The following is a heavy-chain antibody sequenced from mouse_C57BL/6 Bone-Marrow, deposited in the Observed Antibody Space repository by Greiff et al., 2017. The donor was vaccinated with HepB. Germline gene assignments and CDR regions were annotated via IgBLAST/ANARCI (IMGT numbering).Heavy chain of an antibody. CDR3: TDGDYYGSSYPFAY. D-gene: IGHD1-1*01. J-gene: IGHJ3*01. CDR1: GFTFSNYW. V-gene: IGHV6-3*01. Sequence: DVKLVESGGGLVQPGGSMKLSCVASGFTFSNYWMNWVRQSPEKGLEWVAQIRLKSDNYATHYAESGKGRFTISRDDSKSSVYLQMNNLRAEDTGIYYCTDGDYYGSSYPFAYWGQGTLVTVSA. CDR2: IRLKSDNYAT.